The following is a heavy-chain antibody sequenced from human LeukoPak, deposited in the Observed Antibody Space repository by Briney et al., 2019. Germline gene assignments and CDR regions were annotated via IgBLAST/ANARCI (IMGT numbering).Heavy chain of an antibody. CDR2: INPNSGGT. J-gene: IGHJ4*02. CDR3: ARDWDYYDSSGYLGFDY. D-gene: IGHD3-22*01. V-gene: IGHV1-2*02. CDR1: GYTFTAYF. Sequence: ASVKVSCKASGYTFTAYFMHWVRQAPGQGLEWIGWINPNSGGTNCAQKFQDRVTMTRDTSINTVYMELSSLRFDDTAIYYCARDWDYYDSSGYLGFDYWGQGTLVTVSS.